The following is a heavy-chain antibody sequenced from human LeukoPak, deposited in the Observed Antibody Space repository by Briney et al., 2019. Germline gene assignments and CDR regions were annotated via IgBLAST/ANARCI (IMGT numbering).Heavy chain of an antibody. D-gene: IGHD2-15*01. V-gene: IGHV3-74*01. Sequence: GGSLRLSCAASGFTFSRYWMHWVRQAPGTGLVWVSRIHNDGSSTSYADSVKGRFTISRDNAKNTVYLQMNTLRAEDTAVYSCARGADGVSSNSRGWFDPWGQGTLVTVSS. CDR3: ARGADGVSSNSRGWFDP. J-gene: IGHJ5*02. CDR1: GFTFSRYW. CDR2: IHNDGSST.